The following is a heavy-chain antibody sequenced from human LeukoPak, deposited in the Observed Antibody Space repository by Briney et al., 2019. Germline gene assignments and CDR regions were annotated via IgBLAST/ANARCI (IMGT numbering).Heavy chain of an antibody. Sequence: ASVKVSCKASGYTFTGYYLHWVRQAPGQGLEWMGWIDPNSGGTSYAQKFQGRVTMTRDTSISTAYMGLSSLRSDDTAVYYCARHPNLDYWGQGTLVTVSS. J-gene: IGHJ4*02. CDR3: ARHPNLDY. CDR2: IDPNSGGT. V-gene: IGHV1-2*02. CDR1: GYTFTGYY.